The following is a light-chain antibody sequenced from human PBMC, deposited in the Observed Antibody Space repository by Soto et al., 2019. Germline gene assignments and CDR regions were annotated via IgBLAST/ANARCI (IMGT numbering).Light chain of an antibody. V-gene: IGLV1-40*01. CDR2: GNS. Sequence: QSVLTQPPSVSGAPGQRVTISCTGSSSNIGAGYDVHWYQQFPGTAPKLLIYGNSNRPSGVPDRFSGSKSGTSASLAITGLQAEDEADYYCQSYDSSLSVVVVGGGTKLTVL. J-gene: IGLJ2*01. CDR1: SSNIGAGYD. CDR3: QSYDSSLSVVV.